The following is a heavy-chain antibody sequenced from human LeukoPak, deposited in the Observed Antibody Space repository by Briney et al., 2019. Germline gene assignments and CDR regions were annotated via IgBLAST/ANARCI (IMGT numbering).Heavy chain of an antibody. J-gene: IGHJ6*04. V-gene: IGHV3-7*01. CDR1: GFTFSNYW. CDR2: IKEDGSEK. Sequence: GGSLRLSCAASGFTFSNYWMNWVRQAPGKGLEWVANIKEDGSEKYYVDSVKGRFTISRDNARNSLFLQMNSLRAEDTAVYYCAKGVDVWGKGTTVTVSS. CDR3: AKGVDV.